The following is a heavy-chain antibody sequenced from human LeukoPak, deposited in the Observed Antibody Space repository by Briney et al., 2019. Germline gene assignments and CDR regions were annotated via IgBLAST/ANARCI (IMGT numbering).Heavy chain of an antibody. Sequence: TSETLSLTCTVSGGSFGTYYWSWIRQPPGKGLEWIGYIYYSGSANYNPSLKSRVTISVDTSKNQFSLKLSSVTAADTAVYYCARGVDTAMVTDYWGQGTLVTVSS. CDR1: GGSFGTYY. CDR2: IYYSGSA. V-gene: IGHV4-59*01. J-gene: IGHJ4*02. D-gene: IGHD5-18*01. CDR3: ARGVDTAMVTDY.